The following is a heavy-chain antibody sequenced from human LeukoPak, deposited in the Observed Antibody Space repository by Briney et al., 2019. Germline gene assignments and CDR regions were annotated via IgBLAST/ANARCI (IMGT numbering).Heavy chain of an antibody. Sequence: SQTLSLTCTVSGGSISSGDYYCSWIRQPPGKGLEWIGYIYYSGSTYYNPSLKSRVTISVDTSKNQFSLKLSSVTAADTAVYYCARDLPRAQYYYGSGSYPRWGQGTLVTVS. J-gene: IGHJ4*02. CDR2: IYYSGST. CDR3: ARDLPRAQYYYGSGSYPR. CDR1: GGSISSGDYY. D-gene: IGHD3-10*01. V-gene: IGHV4-30-4*01.